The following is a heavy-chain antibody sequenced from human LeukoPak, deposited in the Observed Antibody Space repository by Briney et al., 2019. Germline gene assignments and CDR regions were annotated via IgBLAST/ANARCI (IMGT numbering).Heavy chain of an antibody. CDR1: GGSMTNSTYY. CDR2: IYYSGST. Sequence: SETLSLTCTVSGGSMTNSTYYWGWIRQPPGKGLEWIGSIYYSGSTYYNPSFKSRITISVDTSKNQFSLKLSSVTAADTAVYYCASLIAAARNFDYWGQGTLVTVSS. J-gene: IGHJ4*02. V-gene: IGHV4-39*01. CDR3: ASLIAAARNFDY. D-gene: IGHD6-13*01.